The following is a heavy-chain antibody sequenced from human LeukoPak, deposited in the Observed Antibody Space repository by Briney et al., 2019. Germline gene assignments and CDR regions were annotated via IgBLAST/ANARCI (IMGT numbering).Heavy chain of an antibody. J-gene: IGHJ6*02. V-gene: IGHV1-2*06. CDR3: ARKTRSVVVVPAATTGYYGMDV. D-gene: IGHD2-2*01. CDR2: INPNSGGT. CDR1: GYTFTSYY. Sequence: ASVKVSCKASGYTFTSYYMHWVRQAPGQGLEWMGRINPNSGGTNYAQKFQGRVTMTRDTSISTAYMELSRLRSDDTAVYYCARKTRSVVVVPAATTGYYGMDVWGQGTTVTVSS.